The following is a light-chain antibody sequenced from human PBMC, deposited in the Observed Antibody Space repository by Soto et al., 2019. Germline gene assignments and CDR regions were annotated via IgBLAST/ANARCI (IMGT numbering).Light chain of an antibody. CDR2: DVS. CDR3: NSYSSSTTLYL. J-gene: IGLJ1*01. CDR1: STEVGGYNY. V-gene: IGLV2-14*01. Sequence: QSVLTQPASVSGSPGQLITISCTGTSTEVGGYNYVSWYQQHPGKAPKLMISDVSNRPSGVSIRFSGSKSGNTASLTISGLQAEDEADYYCNSYSSSTTLYLFGTGTKVTVL.